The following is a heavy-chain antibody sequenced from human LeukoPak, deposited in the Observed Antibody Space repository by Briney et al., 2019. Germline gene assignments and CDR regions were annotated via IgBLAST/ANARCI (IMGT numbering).Heavy chain of an antibody. CDR2: IWSDGSNK. CDR1: EFTFSNYG. CDR3: ARALFVGAFYGMDV. D-gene: IGHD1-26*01. J-gene: IGHJ6*02. Sequence: PGGSLRLSCAASEFTFSNYGIHWVRQAPGKGLEWVAIIWSDGSNKYYADSVKGRFTISRDNSKNTLYLQMNSLRAEDTAVYYCARALFVGAFYGMDVWGQGTTVTVSS. V-gene: IGHV3-33*01.